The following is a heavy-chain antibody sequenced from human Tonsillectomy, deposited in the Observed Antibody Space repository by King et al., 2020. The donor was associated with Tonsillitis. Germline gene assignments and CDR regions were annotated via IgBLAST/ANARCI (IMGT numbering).Heavy chain of an antibody. Sequence: VQLQESGPGLVKPSETLSLTCTVSGGSIRSFYWSWIRPPPGKGLEWIGNIYYSGSANYNPSLKSRVTISVDTSKNQFSLKLSSVTAADTAVYYCASATPGRYFDWPSGVWGQGTTVTGSS. CDR3: ASATPGRYFDWPSGV. D-gene: IGHD3-9*01. J-gene: IGHJ6*02. V-gene: IGHV4-59*01. CDR1: GGSIRSFY. CDR2: IYYSGSA.